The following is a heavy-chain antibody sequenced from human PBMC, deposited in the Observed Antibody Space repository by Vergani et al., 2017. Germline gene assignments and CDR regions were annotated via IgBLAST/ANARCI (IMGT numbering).Heavy chain of an antibody. Sequence: QVHLVESGGGVVQPGRSLRLSCVVSGFTSSSYSMHWVRQAPGKGLEWVAVISYDGTQKYYADSVKGRFTISRDNSKSTLYLQMNSLRTEDTAVYYCATKSCGTPGCQIGYFREWGQGTLVTVSS. CDR2: ISYDGTQK. CDR3: ATKSCGTPGCQIGYFRE. CDR1: GFTSSSYS. J-gene: IGHJ1*01. V-gene: IGHV3-30*03. D-gene: IGHD1-1*01.